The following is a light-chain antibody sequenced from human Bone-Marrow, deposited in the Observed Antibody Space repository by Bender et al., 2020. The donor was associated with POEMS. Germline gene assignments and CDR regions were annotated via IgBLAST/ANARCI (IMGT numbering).Light chain of an antibody. CDR2: SDN. J-gene: IGLJ3*02. CDR3: AAWDAGLSGGV. Sequence: QSVLTQPPSASGTPGQRVTISCSVSNSNIGTNAVNWYQQFPGTAPQLLIYSDNQRPSGVPDRFYAVKSGPSASLAISGLQSEDEADYYCAAWDAGLSGGVFGGGTKLTVL. CDR1: NSNIGTNA. V-gene: IGLV1-44*01.